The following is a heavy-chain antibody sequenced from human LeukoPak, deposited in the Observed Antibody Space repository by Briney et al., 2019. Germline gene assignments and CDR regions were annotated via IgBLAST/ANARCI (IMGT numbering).Heavy chain of an antibody. D-gene: IGHD6-13*01. CDR2: MNPNSGNT. CDR3: ARSPANRGAARASGRLVNWFDP. J-gene: IGHJ5*02. Sequence: ASVKVSCKASGYTFTSYDINWVRQATGQGLEWMGWMNPNSGNTGYARQFQGRVTITRSTSINTAYMELSSLRSEDTAVYYCARSPANRGAARASGRLVNWFDPWGQGTLVTVSS. V-gene: IGHV1-8*03. CDR1: GYTFTSYD.